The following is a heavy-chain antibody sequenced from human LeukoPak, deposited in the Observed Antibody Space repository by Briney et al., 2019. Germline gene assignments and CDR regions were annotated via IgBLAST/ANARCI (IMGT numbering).Heavy chain of an antibody. D-gene: IGHD2-2*01. V-gene: IGHV1-18*01. Sequence: ASVKVSCNASGYTFSSYTISWVRQAPGQGLEWMGWISGYNGEKDYAQTLQGRVTMTTDTSTSTAYIELRSLGSHATAVYYCARPGYDPAIPHNYFDYWGQGTLVTVSS. CDR2: ISGYNGEK. CDR1: GYTFSSYT. CDR3: ARPGYDPAIPHNYFDY. J-gene: IGHJ4*02.